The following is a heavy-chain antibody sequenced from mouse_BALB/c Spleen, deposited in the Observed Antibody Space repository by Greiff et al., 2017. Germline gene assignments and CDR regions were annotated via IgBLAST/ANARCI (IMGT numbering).Heavy chain of an antibody. Sequence: VQLQQSGAELMKPGASVKISCKATGYTFSSYWIEWVKQRPGHGLEWIGEILPGSGSTNYNEKFKGKATFTADTSSNTAYMQLSSLTSEDSAVYYCAITTVVAYWYFDVWGAGTTVTVSS. V-gene: IGHV1-9*01. CDR3: AITTVVAYWYFDV. CDR1: GYTFSSYW. J-gene: IGHJ1*01. CDR2: ILPGSGST. D-gene: IGHD1-1*01.